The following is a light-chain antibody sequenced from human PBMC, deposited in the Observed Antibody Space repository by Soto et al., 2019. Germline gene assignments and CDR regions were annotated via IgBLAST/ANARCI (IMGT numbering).Light chain of an antibody. V-gene: IGKV3-20*01. CDR2: GSS. Sequence: EVVLTQSPGTLSLSPGERATLSCRASQSVSNNYFAWYQQKPGQAPRLLIFGSSDRATGIPDRFSGSGSGTDFPLTSSRLEPEDFAVYCCQQYGSSPPYTFGQGTKLEIK. J-gene: IGKJ2*01. CDR3: QQYGSSPPYT. CDR1: QSVSNNY.